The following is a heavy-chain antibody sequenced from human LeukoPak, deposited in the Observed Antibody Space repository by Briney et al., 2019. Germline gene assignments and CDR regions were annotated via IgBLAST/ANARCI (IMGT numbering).Heavy chain of an antibody. J-gene: IGHJ4*02. Sequence: RTSETLSLTCAVSGGSISSSSCYWGWIRQPPGKGLEWIGSIYYSGSTYYNPSLKSRVTISVDTSKNQFSLKLSSVTAADTAVYYCASGYSSGPEYFDYWGQGTLVTVSS. CDR1: GGSISSSSCY. CDR3: ASGYSSGPEYFDY. V-gene: IGHV4-39*01. CDR2: IYYSGST. D-gene: IGHD6-19*01.